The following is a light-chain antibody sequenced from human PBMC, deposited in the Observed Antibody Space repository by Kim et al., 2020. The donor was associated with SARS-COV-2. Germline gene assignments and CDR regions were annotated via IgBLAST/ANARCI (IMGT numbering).Light chain of an antibody. CDR1: KVGEKY. J-gene: IGLJ2*01. CDR2: EDA. CDR3: QASDSGTVV. Sequence: SYELTQPPSVSVSPGQTSSITCSGDKVGEKYVYWYQQKAGQSPVLVMYEDAKRPSGIPERFSGSNSGNTATLTISGTQAMDDADYYCQASDSGTVVFGGGTQLTVL. V-gene: IGLV3-1*01.